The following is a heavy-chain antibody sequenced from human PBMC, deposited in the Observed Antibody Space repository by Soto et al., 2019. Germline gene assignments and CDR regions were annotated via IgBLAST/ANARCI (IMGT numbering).Heavy chain of an antibody. CDR1: GRTLSRYA. J-gene: IGHJ4*02. V-gene: IGHV1-69*13. CDR3: ARGGTGFSIGTIDY. CDR2: IIPIFGTA. Sequence: SVKVSCKASGRTLSRYAISWVRQAPGQGLEWMGGIIPIFGTANYAQKFQGRVTITADESTSTAYMELSSLRSEDTAVYYCARGGTGFSIGTIDYWGQGTLVTVSS. D-gene: IGHD1-1*01.